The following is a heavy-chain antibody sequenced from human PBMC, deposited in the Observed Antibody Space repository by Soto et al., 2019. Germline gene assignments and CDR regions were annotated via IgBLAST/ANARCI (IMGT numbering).Heavy chain of an antibody. V-gene: IGHV5-51*01. CDR3: ARLLDSSGEPHSFVS. Sequence: PGESLKISCQTPGYTFDSKWIGWVRHLPRKGLERMVIIYPDDSETRYSPSFQGQVTFSVDRSLKTANLRWRSLKASHTAKYNCARLLDSSGEPHSFVSWGQGAPVTVAS. CDR1: GYTFDSKW. D-gene: IGHD3-10*01. J-gene: IGHJ4*02. CDR2: IYPDDSET.